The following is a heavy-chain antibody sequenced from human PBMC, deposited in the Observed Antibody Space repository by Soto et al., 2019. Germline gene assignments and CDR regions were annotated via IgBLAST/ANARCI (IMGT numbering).Heavy chain of an antibody. CDR2: MNDNSGNT. Sequence: QVQWVQSGAEVKKPGASVKVSCKASGYTFTSYDSNWVRQATGQGLEWMGGMNDNSGNTGDAQKFPGRVTMTRNNSISTAYMELSSLRSEDTGVYYCARYSNDYGDRHWGQGTLVTVSS. V-gene: IGHV1-8*01. D-gene: IGHD4-17*01. CDR3: ARYSNDYGDRH. J-gene: IGHJ4*02. CDR1: GYTFTSYD.